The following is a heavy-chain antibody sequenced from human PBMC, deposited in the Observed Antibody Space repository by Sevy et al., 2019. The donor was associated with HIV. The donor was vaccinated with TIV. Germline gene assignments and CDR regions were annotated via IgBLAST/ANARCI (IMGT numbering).Heavy chain of an antibody. D-gene: IGHD1-26*01. V-gene: IGHV3-9*01. CDR3: VKDRSGSYSFDY. CDR1: GFTFDDYT. J-gene: IGHJ4*02. CDR2: ISSSSGNI. Sequence: GGSLRLSCAASGFTFDDYTMNWVRQAPGKGLEWVSGISSSSGNIAYADSVEGRFTISRDNAKNSLYLQMNSLRVEDTALYYCVKDRSGSYSFDYWGQGTLVTVSS.